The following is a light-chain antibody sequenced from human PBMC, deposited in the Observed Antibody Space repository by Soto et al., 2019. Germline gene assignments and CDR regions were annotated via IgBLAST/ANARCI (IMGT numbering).Light chain of an antibody. CDR1: SSDVGGYNY. J-gene: IGLJ2*01. CDR3: SSYTSSSVV. CDR2: DVS. V-gene: IGLV2-14*01. Sequence: QSVLTQPASVSGSPGQSITISCTGASSDVGGYNYVSWYQQHPGKAPKLMIYDVSNRPSGVSNHFSGSKSGNTASLTISGLQAEDEADYYCSSYTSSSVVFGGGTKLTV.